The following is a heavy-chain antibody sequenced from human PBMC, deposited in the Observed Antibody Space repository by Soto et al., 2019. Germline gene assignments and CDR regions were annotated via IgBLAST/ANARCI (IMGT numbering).Heavy chain of an antibody. J-gene: IGHJ4*01. Sequence: GGSLRLSCAASGFTFSSYWMHWVRQASGKGLVWVSRISFDGSTTTYADSVKGRFTISRDNAKNTLYLQMNSLRAEDTAVYYCARGRAHTARANEYWGHGALVTVSS. D-gene: IGHD5-18*01. CDR1: GFTFSSYW. CDR3: ARGRAHTARANEY. V-gene: IGHV3-74*01. CDR2: ISFDGSTT.